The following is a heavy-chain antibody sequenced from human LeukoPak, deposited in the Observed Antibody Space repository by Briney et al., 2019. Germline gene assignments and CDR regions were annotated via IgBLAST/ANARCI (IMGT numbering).Heavy chain of an antibody. CDR2: INHSGST. V-gene: IGHV4-34*01. J-gene: IGHJ5*02. D-gene: IGHD6-13*01. CDR1: GGSFSGYY. CDR3: AREPPKYSNYGLGIAAAAHRGWFDP. Sequence: SETLSLTCAVYGGSFSGYYWSWIRQPPGKGLEWIGEINHSGSTNYNPSLKSRVTISVDTSKNQFSLKLSSVTAADTAVYYCAREPPKYSNYGLGIAAAAHRGWFDPWGQGILVTVSS.